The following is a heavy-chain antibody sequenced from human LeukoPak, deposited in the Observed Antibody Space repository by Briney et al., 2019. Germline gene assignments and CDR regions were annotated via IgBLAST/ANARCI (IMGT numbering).Heavy chain of an antibody. CDR1: GGSISSSYY. Sequence: PSETLSLTCTVSGGSISSSYYWGWIRQPPGKGLEWIGGFYYSGSTYYNPSLKSRVTISIDTSKNQFSLKLTSVTAADTAVYYCARTGYSTGWARFSFVSCGQGTLVTVSS. CDR3: ARTGYSTGWARFSFVS. J-gene: IGHJ5*02. CDR2: FYYSGST. V-gene: IGHV4-39*01. D-gene: IGHD6-13*01.